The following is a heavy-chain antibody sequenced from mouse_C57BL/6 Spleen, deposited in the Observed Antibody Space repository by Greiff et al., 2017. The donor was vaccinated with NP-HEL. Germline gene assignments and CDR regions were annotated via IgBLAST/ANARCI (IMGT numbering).Heavy chain of an antibody. V-gene: IGHV1-55*01. CDR3: ARSRSGYFDV. CDR1: GYTFTSYW. CDR2: IYPGSGST. Sequence: QVQLQQPGAELVKPGASVKMSCKASGYTFTSYWITWVKQRPGQGLEWIGDIYPGSGSTNYNEKFKSKATLTVDTSSSTAYMQLSSLTSEDAAVYYCARSRSGYFDVWGTGTTVTVSS. J-gene: IGHJ1*03.